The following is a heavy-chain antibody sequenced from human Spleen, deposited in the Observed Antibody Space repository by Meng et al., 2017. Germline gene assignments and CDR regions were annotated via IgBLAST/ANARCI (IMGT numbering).Heavy chain of an antibody. V-gene: IGHV3-15*01. Sequence: GESLKISCAASGFTFSNAWMSWVRQAPGKGLEWVGRIKSNTDGGTAEYAAPVTGRFTISRDDSKSTLYLQMNSLRAEDTAVYYCARETYPAYYYDSSGYYRHDAFDIWGQGTMVTVSS. CDR2: IKSNTDGGTA. CDR1: GFTFSNAW. D-gene: IGHD3-22*01. CDR3: ARETYPAYYYDSSGYYRHDAFDI. J-gene: IGHJ3*02.